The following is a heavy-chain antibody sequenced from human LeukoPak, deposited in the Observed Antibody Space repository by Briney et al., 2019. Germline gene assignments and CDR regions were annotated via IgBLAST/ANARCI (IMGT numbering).Heavy chain of an antibody. V-gene: IGHV4-61*02. CDR2: IYPSGST. Sequence: PSETLSLTCTVSGGSISSGTYYYSWIRQPAGKGLEWIGRIYPSGSTNYNPSRKSRVAISVDTSKNQSSLRLSCVTAADTAIYYCARGHNWNDDYYFDYWGQGTLVTVSS. CDR1: GGSISSGTYY. J-gene: IGHJ4*02. D-gene: IGHD1-20*01. CDR3: ARGHNWNDDYYFDY.